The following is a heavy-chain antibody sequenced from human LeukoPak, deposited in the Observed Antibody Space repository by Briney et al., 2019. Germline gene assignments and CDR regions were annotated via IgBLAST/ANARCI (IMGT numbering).Heavy chain of an antibody. CDR2: INQDGSEK. CDR3: ARDYYYGSGSYAY. V-gene: IGHV3-7*01. CDR1: GFTFSSYW. Sequence: GGSLRLSCAASGFTFSSYWMSWVRQAPGKGLEWVANINQDGSEKYYVDSVKGRFTISRDNAKNSLYLQVNSLRAEDTAVYFCARDYYYGSGSYAYWGQGTLVTVSS. J-gene: IGHJ4*02. D-gene: IGHD3-10*01.